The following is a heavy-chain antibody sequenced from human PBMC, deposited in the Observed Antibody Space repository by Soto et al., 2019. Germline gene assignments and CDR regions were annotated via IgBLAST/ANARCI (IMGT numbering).Heavy chain of an antibody. CDR2: INHSGST. Sequence: PSETLSLTCAVYGGSFSGYYWSWIRQPPGKGLEWIGEINHSGSTNYNPSLKSRVTISVDTSKSQFSLKLSSVTAADTAVYYCARGTAAGWGGSYYYYYGMDVWGQGTTVTVSS. V-gene: IGHV4-34*01. D-gene: IGHD6-13*01. J-gene: IGHJ6*02. CDR1: GGSFSGYY. CDR3: ARGTAAGWGGSYYYYYGMDV.